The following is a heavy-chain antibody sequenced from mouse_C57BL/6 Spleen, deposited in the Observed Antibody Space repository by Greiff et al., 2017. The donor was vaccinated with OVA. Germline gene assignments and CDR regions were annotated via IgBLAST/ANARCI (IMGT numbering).Heavy chain of an antibody. CDR2: IDPETGGT. V-gene: IGHV1-15*01. D-gene: IGHD1-1*01. Sequence: VKLQQSGAELVRPGASVTLSCKASGYTFTDYEMHWVKQTPVHGLEWIGAIDPETGGTAYNQKFKGKAILTADKSSSTAYMELRSLTSEDSAVYYCTRSRGNYYGSFDYWGQGTTLTVSS. J-gene: IGHJ2*01. CDR1: GYTFTDYE. CDR3: TRSRGNYYGSFDY.